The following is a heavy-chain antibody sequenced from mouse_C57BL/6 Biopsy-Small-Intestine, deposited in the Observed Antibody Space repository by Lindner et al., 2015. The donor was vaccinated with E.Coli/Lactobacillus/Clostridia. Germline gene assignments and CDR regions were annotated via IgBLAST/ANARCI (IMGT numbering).Heavy chain of an antibody. CDR1: GYAFSSSW. V-gene: IGHV1-82*01. J-gene: IGHJ2*01. CDR2: IYPGDGDT. D-gene: IGHD3-2*02. Sequence: VQLQESGPELVKPGASVKISCKASGYAFSSSWMNWVKQRPGKGLEWIGRIYPGDGDTNYNGKFKGKATLTADKSSSTAYMQLSSLTSEDSAVYFCARPTAQVLFDYWGQGTTLTVSS. CDR3: ARPTAQVLFDY.